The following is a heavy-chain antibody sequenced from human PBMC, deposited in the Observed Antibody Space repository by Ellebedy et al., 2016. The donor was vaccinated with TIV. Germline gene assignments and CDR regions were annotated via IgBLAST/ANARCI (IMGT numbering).Heavy chain of an antibody. J-gene: IGHJ4*02. CDR3: TKRAENWGFFDY. V-gene: IGHV3-23*01. D-gene: IGHD7-27*01. CDR1: GFTFSSYW. Sequence: GESLKISCAASGFTFSSYWMSWVRQAPGKGLEWVASITAGGTSIYYADSVKGRFTISRDNSGNTLFLHMHSLRAEDTAIYYCTKRAENWGFFDYWGQGARVTVSS. CDR2: ITAGGTSI.